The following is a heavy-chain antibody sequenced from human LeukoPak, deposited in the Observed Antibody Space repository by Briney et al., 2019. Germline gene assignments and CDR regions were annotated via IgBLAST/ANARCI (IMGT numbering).Heavy chain of an antibody. Sequence: ASVKVSCKASGFTFTSSAVQWVRQARGQRLEWIGWIVVGSGNTNYAQKFQERVTITRDMSTSTAYMELSSLRSEDTAVYYCAAADYYGSGSYYNSEYGMDVWGKGTTVTVSS. CDR2: IVVGSGNT. CDR3: AAADYYGSGSYYNSEYGMDV. CDR1: GFTFTSSA. D-gene: IGHD3-10*01. J-gene: IGHJ6*04. V-gene: IGHV1-58*01.